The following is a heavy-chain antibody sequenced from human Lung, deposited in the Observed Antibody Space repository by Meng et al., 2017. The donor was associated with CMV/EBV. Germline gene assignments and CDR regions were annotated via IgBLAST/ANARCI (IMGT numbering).Heavy chain of an antibody. V-gene: IGHV3-7*01. CDR1: GFMFSNNW. CDR2: INQGGNEK. CDR3: ATTSNGFFYS. Sequence: GESXKISCEASGFMFSNNWMSWVRQAPGNGLEWVANINQGGNEKYHVDSVRGRFTISRDNGNKSLPLQMNSLRVEDTALYYCATTSNGFFYSWGQGALVTVSS. J-gene: IGHJ4*02. D-gene: IGHD2-2*01.